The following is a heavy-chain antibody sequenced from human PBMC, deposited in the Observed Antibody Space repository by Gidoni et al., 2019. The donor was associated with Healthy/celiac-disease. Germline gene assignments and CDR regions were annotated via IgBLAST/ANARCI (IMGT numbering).Heavy chain of an antibody. J-gene: IGHJ2*01. CDR3: ARELTMVRGVRANWYFDL. V-gene: IGHV1-69*08. CDR1: GGTFSSYT. CDR2: IIPILGIA. D-gene: IGHD3-10*01. Sequence: QVQLVQSGAEVKKPGSSVKVSCQASGGTFSSYTISWVRQAPGQGLEWMGRIIPILGIANYEQKFQGRVTITADKATSTAYMELSSLRSEDTAVYYCARELTMVRGVRANWYFDLWGRGTLVTVSS.